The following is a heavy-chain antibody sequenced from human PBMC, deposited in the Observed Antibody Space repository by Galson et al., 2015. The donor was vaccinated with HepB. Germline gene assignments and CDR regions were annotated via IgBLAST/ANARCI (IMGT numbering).Heavy chain of an antibody. V-gene: IGHV1-69*06. J-gene: IGHJ3*02. CDR2: IIPIFGTA. CDR1: GGTFSSYA. D-gene: IGHD3-3*01. CDR3: ASALEWLSGPHLSYDAFDI. Sequence: SVKVSCKASGGTFSSYAISWVRQAPGQGLEWMGGIIPIFGTANYAQKFQGRVTITADKSTSTAYMELSSLRSEDTAVYYCASALEWLSGPHLSYDAFDIWGQGTMVTVSS.